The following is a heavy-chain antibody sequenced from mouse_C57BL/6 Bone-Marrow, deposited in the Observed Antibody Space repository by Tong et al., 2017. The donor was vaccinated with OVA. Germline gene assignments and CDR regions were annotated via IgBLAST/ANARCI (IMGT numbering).Heavy chain of an antibody. V-gene: IGHV1-9*01. CDR2: ILPGSGST. Sequence: VQLQQSGAELMKPGASVKISCKATGYTFSSYWIEWVKQRPGHGLEWIGEILPGSGSTNYNEKFKGKATFTADTSSNTAYRQLSSLTSEDSAVYYCARSDYLDYFDYWGQGTTLTVSS. J-gene: IGHJ2*01. CDR3: ARSDYLDYFDY. CDR1: GYTFSSYW. D-gene: IGHD1-1*01.